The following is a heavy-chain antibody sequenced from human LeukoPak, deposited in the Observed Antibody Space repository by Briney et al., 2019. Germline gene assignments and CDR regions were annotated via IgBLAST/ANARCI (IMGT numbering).Heavy chain of an antibody. J-gene: IGHJ4*02. D-gene: IGHD1-1*01. CDR2: ISNSDSST. V-gene: IGHV3-23*01. CDR1: GFTFRTYA. CDR3: AKATGTLGN. Sequence: GESLRLSCAVSGFTFRTYAMSWVRQAPGKGLEWVSTISNSDSSTYYADSVKGRFTISRDNSRNTLYLQMNGLAAEDTARYYCAKATGTLGNWGQGTLVTVSS.